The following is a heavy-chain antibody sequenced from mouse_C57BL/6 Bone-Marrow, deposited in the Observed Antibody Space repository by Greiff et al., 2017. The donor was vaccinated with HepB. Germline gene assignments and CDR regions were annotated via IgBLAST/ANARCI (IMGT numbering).Heavy chain of an antibody. D-gene: IGHD3-2*01. V-gene: IGHV1-26*01. CDR1: GYTFTDYY. J-gene: IGHJ3*01. CDR2: INPNNGGT. CDR3: ARFQTAGAY. Sequence: EVQLQQSGPELVKPGASVKISCKASGYTFTDYYMNWVKQSHGKSLEWIGDINPNNGGTSYNQKFKGKATLTVDKSSSTAYMELRSLTSEDSAVYYCARFQTAGAYWGQGTLVTVSA.